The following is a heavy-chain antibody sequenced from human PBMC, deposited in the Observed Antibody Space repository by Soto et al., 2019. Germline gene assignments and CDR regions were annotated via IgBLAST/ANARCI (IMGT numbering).Heavy chain of an antibody. V-gene: IGHV4-39*01. CDR2: IYYSGST. CDR3: ARQGGPDSSGWYDY. D-gene: IGHD6-19*01. Sequence: SETPCLTSSVSGGSLSSISYCWGWIRPPPGKGLEWIGSIYYSGSTYYNPSLKSRVTISVDTSKNQFSLKLSSVTAADTAVYYCARQGGPDSSGWYDYWGQGTLVTVSS. J-gene: IGHJ4*02. CDR1: GGSLSSISYC.